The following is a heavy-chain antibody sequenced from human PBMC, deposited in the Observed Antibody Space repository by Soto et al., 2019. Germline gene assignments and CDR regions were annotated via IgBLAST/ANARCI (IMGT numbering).Heavy chain of an antibody. CDR2: IFNSGST. V-gene: IGHV4-39*01. CDR1: GGSISSNSHY. D-gene: IGHD2-8*02. Sequence: SETLSLTYTVSGGSISSNSHYWGWIRQPPGKGLEWIGSIFNSGSTKYSASLKSRVTISVDTSKDQFSLRLSSVTVADTAVYYCARLCTGNYYIDSWGHGTLVTVSS. J-gene: IGHJ5*01. CDR3: ARLCTGNYYIDS.